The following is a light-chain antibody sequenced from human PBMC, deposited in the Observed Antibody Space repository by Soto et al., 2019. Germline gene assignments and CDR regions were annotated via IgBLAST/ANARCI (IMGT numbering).Light chain of an antibody. CDR3: KQYNSYWT. J-gene: IGKJ1*01. Sequence: DIQMTQSPSSLSTFVGDRGTITCRASQGISNYLAWYQQKPGKVPKLLIYAASTLQSGVPSRFSGSGSGTDFTLTISSLQPDDFATYYCKQYNSYWTFGQGTKVDNK. CDR2: AAS. V-gene: IGKV1-27*01. CDR1: QGISNY.